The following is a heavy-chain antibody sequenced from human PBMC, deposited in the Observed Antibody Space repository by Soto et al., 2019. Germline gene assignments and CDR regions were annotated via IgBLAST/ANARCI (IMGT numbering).Heavy chain of an antibody. V-gene: IGHV4-30-4*01. CDR3: ARGPSGDKVDS. Sequence: QVQLQESGPGLVKPSQTLSLTCTVSGGSINTVNYWWSWIRQSPDMGPEWIGHIYDGGNTYNNPSLESRASMSVDTSKNQFSLTLSSVSAADTAVYYCARGPSGDKVDSWGQGTLVTASS. CDR2: IYDGGNT. D-gene: IGHD7-27*01. J-gene: IGHJ4*02. CDR1: GGSINTVNYW.